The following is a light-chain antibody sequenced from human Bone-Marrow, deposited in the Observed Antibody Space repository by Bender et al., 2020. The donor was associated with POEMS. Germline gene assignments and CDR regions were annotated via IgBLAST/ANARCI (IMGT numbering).Light chain of an antibody. V-gene: IGLV1-40*01. CDR3: QAYDNSLGGWV. CDR2: GYN. J-gene: IGLJ3*02. CDR1: SSNTGSGYD. Sequence: QSVLTQPPSASGTPGQRVTIPCTGSSSNTGSGYDINWYQHLPGTAPKLLIYGYNNRPSGVPDRFSGSKSGTSASLAITGLQAKDEGDYNCQAYDNSLGGWVFGGGTKLSVL.